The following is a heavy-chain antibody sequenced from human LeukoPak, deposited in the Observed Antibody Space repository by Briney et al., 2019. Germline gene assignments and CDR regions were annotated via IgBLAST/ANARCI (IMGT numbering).Heavy chain of an antibody. CDR1: GGSISGYY. Sequence: SETLSLTCTVSGGSISGYYWTWIRQPPGKGLELIGYIYYSGSTNYNPSLKSRVTISLDTSKNQFSLKLSSVTAADTAVYYCARSHGGYWGQGTLVTVSS. J-gene: IGHJ4*02. CDR2: IYYSGST. V-gene: IGHV4-59*08. D-gene: IGHD3-10*01. CDR3: ARSHGGY.